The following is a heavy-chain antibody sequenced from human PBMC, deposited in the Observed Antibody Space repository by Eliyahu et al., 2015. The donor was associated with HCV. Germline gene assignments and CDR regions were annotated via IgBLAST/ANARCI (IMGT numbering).Heavy chain of an antibody. Sequence: QVQLQESGPGLVKPSETLSLTCTVSGGSISSYYWSWIRQPPGKGLEWIGYIYYTGSTNYNPSLKSRVTMSVDTSKNQFSLKLRSMTAADTAVYYCARRWAWAIGNGMDVWGQGTSVTVSS. J-gene: IGHJ6*02. CDR2: IYYTGST. CDR1: GGSISSYY. D-gene: IGHD1-26*01. CDR3: ARRWAWAIGNGMDV. V-gene: IGHV4-59*01.